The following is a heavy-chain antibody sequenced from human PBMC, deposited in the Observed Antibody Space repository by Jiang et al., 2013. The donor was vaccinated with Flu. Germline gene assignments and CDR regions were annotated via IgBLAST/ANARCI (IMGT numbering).Heavy chain of an antibody. V-gene: IGHV6-1*01. CDR2: KWYN. D-gene: IGHD6-13*01. CDR3: ARDLRIAAAGPYFDY. J-gene: IGHJ4*02. Sequence: KWYNDYAVSVKSRITINPDTSKNQFSLQLNSVTPEDTAVYYCARDLRIAAAGPYFDYWGQGTLVTVSS.